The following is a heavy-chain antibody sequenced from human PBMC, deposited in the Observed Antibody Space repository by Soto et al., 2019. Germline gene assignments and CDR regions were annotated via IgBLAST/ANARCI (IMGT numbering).Heavy chain of an antibody. J-gene: IGHJ4*02. Sequence: GESLKISGKGSGYNFSNYWIGWVRQMPGKGLEWMGIIYPGDSDVKYSPSFQGQVTISVDKSINTAYLQWSSLKASDTAMYYCALTFRYWGQGTLVTVSS. CDR2: IYPGDSDV. CDR1: GYNFSNYW. CDR3: ALTFRY. V-gene: IGHV5-51*01.